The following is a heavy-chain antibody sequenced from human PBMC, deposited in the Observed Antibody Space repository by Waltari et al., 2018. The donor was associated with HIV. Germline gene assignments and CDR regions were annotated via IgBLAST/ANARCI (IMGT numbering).Heavy chain of an antibody. J-gene: IGHJ4*02. V-gene: IGHV3-9*01. Sequence: EVKLVEPGGGLVQPGRSLRLSGAASGFTCDDYATHCVRQAPGKGWGWLAGNSWDSGSIGYAHSVKGRFTISRANAKISLYLQMNSLRAEDTALYYCANDSAPYGSHGWSLDSWGQGTLVTVPS. CDR3: ANDSAPYGSHGWSLDS. CDR2: NSWDSGSI. D-gene: IGHD6-19*01. CDR1: GFTCDDYA.